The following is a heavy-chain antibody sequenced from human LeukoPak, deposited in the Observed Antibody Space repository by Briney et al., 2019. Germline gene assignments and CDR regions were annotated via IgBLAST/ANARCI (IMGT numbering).Heavy chain of an antibody. J-gene: IGHJ5*02. CDR1: GFTFNEYW. CDR3: ARDTGRASWFDP. V-gene: IGHV3-7*01. Sequence: GGSLRLSCVASGFTFNEYWMKWVRQVPGKGLEWVASINQDGRQKYHVDSVKGRFTISRDNAKNSLYLQMNSLRAEDTAVYYCARDTGRASWFDPWGQGTLVTVSS. D-gene: IGHD4-11*01. CDR2: INQDGRQK.